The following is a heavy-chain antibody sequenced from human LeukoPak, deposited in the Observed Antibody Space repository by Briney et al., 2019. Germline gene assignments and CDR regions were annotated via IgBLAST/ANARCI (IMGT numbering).Heavy chain of an antibody. CDR1: GGPISSYY. CDR3: ARVSSGWYPNYYYYYGMDV. D-gene: IGHD6-19*01. Sequence: PSETLSLTWTVSGGPISSYYWSWIRQPPGKRLEWIGYIYYSGSTNYNPSLKSRVTISVDTSKNQFSLKLSSVTAADTAVYYCARVSSGWYPNYYYYYGMDVWGKGTTVTVSS. J-gene: IGHJ6*04. V-gene: IGHV4-59*01. CDR2: IYYSGST.